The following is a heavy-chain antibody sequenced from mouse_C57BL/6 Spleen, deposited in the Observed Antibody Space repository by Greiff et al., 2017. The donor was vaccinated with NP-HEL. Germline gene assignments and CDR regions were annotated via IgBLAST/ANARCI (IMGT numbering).Heavy chain of an antibody. Sequence: QVQLQQSGPELVKPGASVKISCKASGYAFSSSWMNWVKQRPGKGLEWIGRIYPGDGDTNYNGKFKGKATLTADKSSSTAYMQLSSLTSEDSAVYFCARWRGNYGWFAYWGQGTLVTVSA. V-gene: IGHV1-82*01. CDR1: GYAFSSSW. CDR2: IYPGDGDT. D-gene: IGHD2-1*01. J-gene: IGHJ3*01. CDR3: ARWRGNYGWFAY.